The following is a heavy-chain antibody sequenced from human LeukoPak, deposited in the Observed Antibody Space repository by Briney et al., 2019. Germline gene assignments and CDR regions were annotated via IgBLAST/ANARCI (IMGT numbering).Heavy chain of an antibody. Sequence: GGSLRLSCAASGFTFSSYAMHWVRQAPGKGLEWVAVISYDGSNKYYADSVKGRFTISRDNSKNTLYLQMNSLRAEDTAVYYCARVPAGYSSSWSSGPYYYYGMDVWGQGTTVTVSS. CDR2: ISYDGSNK. CDR3: ARVPAGYSSSWSSGPYYYYGMDV. J-gene: IGHJ6*02. CDR1: GFTFSSYA. D-gene: IGHD6-13*01. V-gene: IGHV3-30*04.